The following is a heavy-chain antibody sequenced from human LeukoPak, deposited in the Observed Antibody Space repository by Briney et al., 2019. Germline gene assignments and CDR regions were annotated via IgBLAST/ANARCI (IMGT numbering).Heavy chain of an antibody. J-gene: IGHJ6*03. CDR3: ARAQITMVRDGRYYYTTWTS. V-gene: IGHV1-69*05. CDR1: GGTFSSYA. Sequence: SVKVSCKASGGTFSSYAISWVRQAPGQGLEWMGGIIPIIGTANYAQKFQGRVTITTDESTSTAYMELSSLRSEDTAVYYCARAQITMVRDGRYYYTTWTSGAKGPRSPSP. CDR2: IIPIIGTA. D-gene: IGHD3-10*01.